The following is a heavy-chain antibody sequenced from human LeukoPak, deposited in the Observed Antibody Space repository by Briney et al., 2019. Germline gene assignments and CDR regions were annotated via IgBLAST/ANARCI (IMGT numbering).Heavy chain of an antibody. CDR3: ARTYGDPTRDAFDI. V-gene: IGHV3-7*01. CDR1: GFTFSSYW. CDR2: IKQDGCEK. D-gene: IGHD4-17*01. J-gene: IGHJ3*02. Sequence: GGSLRLSCAASGFTFSSYWMSWVRQAPEKGLEWVSNIKQDGCEKYYVDSVKGRFTISRDNAKNSLYLQMNSLRAEDTAVYYCARTYGDPTRDAFDIWGQGTMVTVSS.